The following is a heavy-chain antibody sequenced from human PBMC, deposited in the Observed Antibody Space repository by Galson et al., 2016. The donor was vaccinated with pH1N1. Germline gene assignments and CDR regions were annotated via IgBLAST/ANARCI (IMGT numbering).Heavy chain of an antibody. CDR2: VNPGGSTI. CDR3: ARQYDFGDYRGNAFDI. V-gene: IGHV5-51*03. Sequence: QSGAEVKKPGESLKISCKASGYIFTSQWIAWVRQVPGKGLEWVGVVNPGGSTIRYSPSFQGQVTISSDKSISTAYLQWSSLRASDTAMYYCARQYDFGDYRGNAFDIWGQGTVVIVSS. J-gene: IGHJ3*02. D-gene: IGHD4-17*01. CDR1: GYIFTSQW.